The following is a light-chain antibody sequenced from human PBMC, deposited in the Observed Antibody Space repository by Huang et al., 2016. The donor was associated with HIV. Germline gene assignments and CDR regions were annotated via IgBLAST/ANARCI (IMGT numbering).Light chain of an antibody. CDR3: QHYNNWPPWT. V-gene: IGKV3D-15*01. CDR2: AAS. Sequence: IVMTQSPVTLSVSPGDRATLSCRASPGVSNNVAWYQQRPGQTPRRLIHAASTRHTCVPAKFSGRGSGTEFTLTITNLQPEDSAVYYCQHYNNWPPWTFGPGTQVEI. CDR1: PGVSNN. J-gene: IGKJ1*01.